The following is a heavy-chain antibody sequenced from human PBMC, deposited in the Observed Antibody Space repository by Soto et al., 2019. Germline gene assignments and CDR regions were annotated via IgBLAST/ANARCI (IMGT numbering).Heavy chain of an antibody. V-gene: IGHV1-18*04. CDR3: XXXXXXIVVVPDYGMDV. Sequence: QVQLVQSGVEVKKPGASVKVSCKASGYTFISHGISWVRQAPGQGLEWMGWISGKNGNTNYAQKLQGRVTLTTDTSTSTAYMELRSLRSDDTAVYXXXXXXXXIVVVPDYGMDVWGQGTTVTX. J-gene: IGHJ6*02. CDR2: ISGKNGNT. CDR1: GYTFISHG. D-gene: IGHD2-15*01.